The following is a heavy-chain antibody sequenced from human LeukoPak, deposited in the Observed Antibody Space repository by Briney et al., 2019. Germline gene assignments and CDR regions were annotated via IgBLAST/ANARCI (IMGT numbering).Heavy chain of an antibody. Sequence: GGSLRLSCAASGFTVNSHYMTWVRQAPGKGLEWVSVIYSGGSTFYADSVKGRFTISRDISKNTLSLQMNSLRAEDTALYYCAVEVNAVTIFGGQGTLVTVSS. CDR1: GFTVNSHY. V-gene: IGHV3-66*01. CDR3: AVEVNAVTIF. D-gene: IGHD4-11*01. J-gene: IGHJ4*02. CDR2: IYSGGST.